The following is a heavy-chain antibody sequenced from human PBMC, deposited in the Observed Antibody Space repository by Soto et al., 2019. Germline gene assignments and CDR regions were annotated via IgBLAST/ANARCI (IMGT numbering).Heavy chain of an antibody. V-gene: IGHV1-18*04. CDR3: ARVPGRGCTNGVCYTYYYYGMDV. D-gene: IGHD2-8*01. J-gene: IGHJ6*02. CDR1: GYTFTSYG. Sequence: QVQLVRSGAEVKKPGASVKVSCKASGYTFTSYGISWVRQAPGQGLEWMGWISAYNGNTNYAQKLQGRVTMTTDTSTSTAYMELRSLRSDDTAVYYCARVPGRGCTNGVCYTYYYYGMDVWGQGTTVTVSS. CDR2: ISAYNGNT.